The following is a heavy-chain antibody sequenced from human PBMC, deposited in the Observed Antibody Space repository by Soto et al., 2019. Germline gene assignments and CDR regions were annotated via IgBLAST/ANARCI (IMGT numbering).Heavy chain of an antibody. CDR1: GGTFSSYA. Sequence: QVQLVQSGAEVKKPGSSVKVSCKASGGTFSSYAISWVRQAPGQGLEWMRGIIPIFGTANYAQKFQGRVTITADESTSTAYMELSSLRSEDTAVYYCARDRGYCSGGSCYSGVGSGMDVWGQGTTVTVSS. V-gene: IGHV1-69*01. J-gene: IGHJ6*02. D-gene: IGHD2-15*01. CDR3: ARDRGYCSGGSCYSGVGSGMDV. CDR2: IIPIFGTA.